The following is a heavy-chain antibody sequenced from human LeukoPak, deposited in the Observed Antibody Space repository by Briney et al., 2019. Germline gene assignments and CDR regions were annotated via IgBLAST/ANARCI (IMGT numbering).Heavy chain of an antibody. CDR3: ARRPIVGSTGFYFDP. CDR2: INHNGGT. J-gene: IGHJ5*02. V-gene: IGHV4-34*01. D-gene: IGHD1-26*01. CDR1: GGSFSGYF. Sequence: SETLSLTCAVYGGSFSGYFWSWIRQPPGKGLEWIGDINHNGGTNYNPSLKSRVTISVDTSKNQFSLKLASLTAADTAVYYCARRPIVGSTGFYFDPWGPGTLVTVPS.